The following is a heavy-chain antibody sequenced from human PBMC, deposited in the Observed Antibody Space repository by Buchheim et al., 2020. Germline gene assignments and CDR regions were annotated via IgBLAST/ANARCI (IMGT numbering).Heavy chain of an antibody. D-gene: IGHD3-9*01. V-gene: IGHV4-39*07. CDR3: VDFDWSTEYYFDY. J-gene: IGHJ4*02. CDR2: IYYSGST. CDR1: GGSISSSSYY. Sequence: QLQLQESGPGLVKPSETLSLTCTVSGGSISSSSYYWGWIRQPPGKGLEWIGSIYYSGSTYYNPSLKSRVTITVDTSKNQFSLKLSSVTAADTAVYYCVDFDWSTEYYFDYWGQGTL.